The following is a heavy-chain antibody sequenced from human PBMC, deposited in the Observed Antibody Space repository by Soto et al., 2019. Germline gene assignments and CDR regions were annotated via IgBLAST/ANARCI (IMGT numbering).Heavy chain of an antibody. CDR1: GGTFSSYT. CDR2: IIPILGIA. CDR3: ARDYWVVVTAIDDAFDI. Sequence: GASVKVSCKASGGTFSSYTISWVRQAPGQGLEWMGRIIPILGIANYAQKFQGRVTITADKSTSTAYMELSSLRSEDTAVYYCARDYWVVVTAIDDAFDIWGQGTMVTVSS. V-gene: IGHV1-69*04. D-gene: IGHD2-21*02. J-gene: IGHJ3*02.